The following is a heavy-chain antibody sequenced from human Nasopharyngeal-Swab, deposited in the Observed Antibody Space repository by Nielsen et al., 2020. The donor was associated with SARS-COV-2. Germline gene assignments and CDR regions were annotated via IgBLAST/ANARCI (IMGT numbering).Heavy chain of an antibody. Sequence: WVRQAPGQGLEWMGGIIPIFGTANYAQKSQGRVTITADESTSTAYMGLSSLRSEDTAVYYCARDNWKAAVENYYYGMDVWGQGTTVTVSS. V-gene: IGHV1-69*01. J-gene: IGHJ6*02. D-gene: IGHD1-1*01. CDR2: IIPIFGTA. CDR3: ARDNWKAAVENYYYGMDV.